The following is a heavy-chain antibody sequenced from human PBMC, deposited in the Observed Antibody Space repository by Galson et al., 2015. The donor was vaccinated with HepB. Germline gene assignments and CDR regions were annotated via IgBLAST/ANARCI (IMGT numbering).Heavy chain of an antibody. CDR1: GFTFSSYG. CDR2: IRYDGSNK. J-gene: IGHJ4*02. V-gene: IGHV3-30*02. Sequence: SLRLSCAASGFTFSSYGMHWVRQAPGKGLEWVAFIRYDGSNKYYADSVKGRFTISRDNSKNTLYLQMNSLRAEDTAVYYCAKDGWGPRAHDSSGYSSPFDYWGQGTLVTVSS. D-gene: IGHD3-22*01. CDR3: AKDGWGPRAHDSSGYSSPFDY.